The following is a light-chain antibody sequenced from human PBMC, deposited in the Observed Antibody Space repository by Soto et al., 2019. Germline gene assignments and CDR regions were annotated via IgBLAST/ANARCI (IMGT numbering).Light chain of an antibody. V-gene: IGLV1-47*01. CDR1: SSNIGNSY. CDR2: RND. Sequence: QLVLTQPPSASGTPGQRVTISCSGSSSNIGNSYVSWYQHLPGTAPKLLIYRNDQRPSGVPDRFSGSRSGTSASLAISGLRSEDEAYYYCASWDDRSVVFGGGTKLTVL. CDR3: ASWDDRSVV. J-gene: IGLJ2*01.